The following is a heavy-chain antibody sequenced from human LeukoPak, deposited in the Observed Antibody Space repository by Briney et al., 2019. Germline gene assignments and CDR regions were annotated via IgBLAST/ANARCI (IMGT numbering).Heavy chain of an antibody. CDR1: GASISTSRDY. Sequence: SETLSLTCTVSGASISTSRDYWGWIRQPPGKGLEWIGSIYYIGDTYYNPSLKSRVTMSLDMSKNQFSLKLTSVTAADTAVYYCARAIEVGAMTPFDYWGQGTLVTVSS. D-gene: IGHD1-26*01. V-gene: IGHV4-39*07. CDR2: IYYIGDT. J-gene: IGHJ4*02. CDR3: ARAIEVGAMTPFDY.